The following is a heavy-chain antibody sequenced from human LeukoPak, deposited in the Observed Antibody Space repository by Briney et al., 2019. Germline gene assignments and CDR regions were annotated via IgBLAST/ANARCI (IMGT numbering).Heavy chain of an antibody. CDR1: GFTFSSYW. D-gene: IGHD6-13*01. V-gene: IGHV3-7*05. CDR3: ARERGTIAAAGTDY. CDR2: IKRNGSEK. J-gene: IGHJ4*02. Sequence: PGGSLRLSCAASGFTFSSYWMSWVRQAPGKGLEWVANIKRNGSEKYYVDSVKGRFTISRDNAKNSLYLQMNSLRAEDTAVYYCARERGTIAAAGTDYWGQGTLVTVSS.